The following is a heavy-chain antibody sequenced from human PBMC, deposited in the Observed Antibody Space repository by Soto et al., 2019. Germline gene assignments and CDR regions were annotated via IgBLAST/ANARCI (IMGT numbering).Heavy chain of an antibody. J-gene: IGHJ4*02. V-gene: IGHV4-34*01. D-gene: IGHD2-15*01. CDR2: INHSGST. CDR3: ATLPSRGTYSQKRVDY. Sequence: SLSLPCAVYGGSFRGYSWSWIRQPPGKGLEWIGEINHSGSTNYNPSLKSRVTISVDTSKNQFSLKLSSVTAADTAVYYCATLPSRGTYSQKRVDYWGQGIPVTVSS. CDR1: GGSFRGYS.